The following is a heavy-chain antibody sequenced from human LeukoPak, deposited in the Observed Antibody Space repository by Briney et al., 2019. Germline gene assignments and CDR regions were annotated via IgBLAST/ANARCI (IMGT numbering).Heavy chain of an antibody. D-gene: IGHD3-10*02. CDR1: GFTFSSYS. J-gene: IGHJ6*04. CDR3: AELGITMIGGV. CDR2: IISSSSYI. Sequence: PGGSLRLSCAPSGFTFSSYSMNWVRKAPGKGLGWVSSIISSSSYIYYADSVKGRFTISRDNAKNSLYLQMNSLRAEDTAVYYCAELGITMIGGVWGKGTTVTISS. V-gene: IGHV3-21*01.